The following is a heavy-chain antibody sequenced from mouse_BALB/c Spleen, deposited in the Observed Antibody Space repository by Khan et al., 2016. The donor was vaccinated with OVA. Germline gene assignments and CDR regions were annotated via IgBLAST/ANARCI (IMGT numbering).Heavy chain of an antibody. CDR3: ARPPYFSYTLDH. D-gene: IGHD2-10*01. CDR1: GYTFTNYG. Sequence: QIQLVQSGPELKKPGETVKISYKASGYTFTNYGMNWVKQSPGKALKWMGWINTYTGEPTYADDFKGRFAFSLETSASTAYLQINNLKNEDTATXFCARPPYFSYTLDHWGQGTSVTVSS. V-gene: IGHV9-3-1*01. CDR2: INTYTGEP. J-gene: IGHJ4*01.